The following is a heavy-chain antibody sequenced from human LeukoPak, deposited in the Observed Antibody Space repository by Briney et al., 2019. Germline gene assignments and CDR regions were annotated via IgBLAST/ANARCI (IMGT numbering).Heavy chain of an antibody. CDR3: ARGDILTGRYFDY. J-gene: IGHJ4*02. V-gene: IGHV4-34*01. D-gene: IGHD3-9*01. CDR1: GGSFSGYY. CDR2: INHSGST. Sequence: PSETLSLTCAVYGGSFSGYYWSWIRQPPGKGLEWIGEINHSGSTNYNPSLKSRVTMSVDTSKNQFSLKLSSVTAADTAVYCCARGDILTGRYFDYWGQGTLVTVSS.